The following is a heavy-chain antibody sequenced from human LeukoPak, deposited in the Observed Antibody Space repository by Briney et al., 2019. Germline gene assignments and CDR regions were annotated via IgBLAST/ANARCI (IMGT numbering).Heavy chain of an antibody. Sequence: PSETLSLTCTVSGGSVSSSSYYWGWIRQPPGKGLEWIGSMYYTGSTYYNPSLKSRVTISVDTSKNQFSLKLSSVTAADTAVYYCARHVGYYDTTGNLRDYWGQGTLVTVSS. V-gene: IGHV4-39*01. J-gene: IGHJ4*02. D-gene: IGHD3-22*01. CDR2: MYYTGST. CDR1: GGSVSSSSYY. CDR3: ARHVGYYDTTGNLRDY.